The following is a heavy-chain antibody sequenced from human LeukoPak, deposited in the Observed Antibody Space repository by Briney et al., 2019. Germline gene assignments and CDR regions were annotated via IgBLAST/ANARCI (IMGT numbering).Heavy chain of an antibody. CDR3: ARHFTMVRGTYYYYMGV. V-gene: IGHV4-59*01. CDR1: GGSISSYY. D-gene: IGHD3-10*01. Sequence: SETLSLTCTVSGGSISSYYWSWIRQPPGKGLEWIGYIYYSGSTNYNPSLKSRVTISVDTSKNQFSLKLSSVTAADTAVYYCARHFTMVRGTYYYYMGVWGKGTTVTISS. CDR2: IYYSGST. J-gene: IGHJ6*03.